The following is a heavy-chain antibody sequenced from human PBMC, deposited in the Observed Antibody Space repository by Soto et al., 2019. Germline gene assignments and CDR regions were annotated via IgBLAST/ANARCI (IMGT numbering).Heavy chain of an antibody. V-gene: IGHV3-49*03. CDR1: GFTFGDYT. J-gene: IGHJ4*02. CDR3: TEALTSDRPY. D-gene: IGHD4-17*01. Sequence: PGGSLRLSCTASGFTFGDYTMNWFRQAPGKGLEWVGFIRSKAYGGTTEYAASVKGRFTISRDDSKSIAYLQMNSLKTEDTAVYYCTEALTSDRPYWGQRTLVTVSS. CDR2: IRSKAYGGTT.